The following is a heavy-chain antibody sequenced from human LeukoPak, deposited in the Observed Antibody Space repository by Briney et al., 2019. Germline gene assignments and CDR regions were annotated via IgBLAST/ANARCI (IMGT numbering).Heavy chain of an antibody. CDR1: GFTFSDYW. Sequence: QSGGSLRLSCAASGFTFSDYWMSWVRQAPGKGLEWVANIKQDGSEKYYVDSVKGRFTISRDNAKKSLYLQMNSLRAEDTAVYYCARDLDGMDVWGQGTTVTVSS. CDR3: ARDLDGMDV. V-gene: IGHV3-7*03. CDR2: IKQDGSEK. J-gene: IGHJ6*02.